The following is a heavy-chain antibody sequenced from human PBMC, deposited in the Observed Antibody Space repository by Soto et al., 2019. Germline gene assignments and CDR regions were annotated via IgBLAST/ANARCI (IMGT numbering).Heavy chain of an antibody. D-gene: IGHD2-2*01. CDR1: GGTFSSYT. CDR3: ARVVGYCSSTSCPLYYYYYMDV. Sequence: QVQLVQSGAEVKTPGSSVKVSCKASGGTFSSYTISWVRQAPGQGLEWMGRIIPILGIANYAQKFQGRVTITADKSTSTAYMELSSLRSEDTAVYYCARVVGYCSSTSCPLYYYYYMDVWGKGTTVTVSS. V-gene: IGHV1-69*02. J-gene: IGHJ6*03. CDR2: IIPILGIA.